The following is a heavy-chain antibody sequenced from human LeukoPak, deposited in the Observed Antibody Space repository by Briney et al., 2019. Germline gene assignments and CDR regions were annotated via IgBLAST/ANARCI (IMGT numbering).Heavy chain of an antibody. J-gene: IGHJ4*02. V-gene: IGHV3-23*01. Sequence: GGSLRLSCAASGFTFSSYAMSWVRQAPGKGLEWVSAISGSGGSTYYADSAKGRFTISRDNSKNTLYLQMNSLRAEDTAVYYCAKPTTVTTRGSFDYWGQGTPVTVSS. CDR1: GFTFSSYA. CDR2: ISGSGGST. D-gene: IGHD4-17*01. CDR3: AKPTTVTTRGSFDY.